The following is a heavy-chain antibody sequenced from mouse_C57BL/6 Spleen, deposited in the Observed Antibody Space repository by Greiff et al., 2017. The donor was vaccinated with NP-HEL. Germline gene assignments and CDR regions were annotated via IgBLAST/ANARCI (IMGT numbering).Heavy chain of an antibody. CDR1: GYAFSSSW. CDR3: ARGHYYGSSWAMDY. Sequence: QVQLQQSGPELVKPGASVKISCKASGYAFSSSWMNWVKQRPGKGLEWIGRIYPGDGDTNYNGKFKGKATLTADKSSSTAYMQLSSLTSEDSAVYFCARGHYYGSSWAMDYWGQGTSVTVSS. D-gene: IGHD1-1*01. CDR2: IYPGDGDT. J-gene: IGHJ4*01. V-gene: IGHV1-82*01.